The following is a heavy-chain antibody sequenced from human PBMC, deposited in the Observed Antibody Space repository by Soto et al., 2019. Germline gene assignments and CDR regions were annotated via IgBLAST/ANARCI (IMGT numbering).Heavy chain of an antibody. D-gene: IGHD6-19*01. V-gene: IGHV2-26*01. J-gene: IGHJ6*03. Sequence: KESGPVLVKPTETLTLTCTVSGFSLSNGKVGVSWIRQPPGKALEWLAHIFSNDEKSYRTSLKSRLTISEDTSKSQVVLTMTNVDHVDTATYYCARILFGRSVAGGYFYMDVWGKGTTVTVSS. CDR2: IFSNDEK. CDR1: GFSLSNGKVG. CDR3: ARILFGRSVAGGYFYMDV.